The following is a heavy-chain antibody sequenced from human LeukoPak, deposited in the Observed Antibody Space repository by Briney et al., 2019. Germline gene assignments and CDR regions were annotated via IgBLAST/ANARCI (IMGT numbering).Heavy chain of an antibody. CDR2: ISSSSSYI. V-gene: IGHV3-21*01. CDR1: GFTFSSYS. Sequence: GGSLRLSCAASGFTFSSYSMNWVRQAPGKGLEWVSSISSSSSYIYYADSVKGRFTISRDDAKNSLYLQMNSLIAEDTAVYYCARERASSSWTLFGYWGQGTLGTVSS. D-gene: IGHD6-13*01. J-gene: IGHJ4*02. CDR3: ARERASSSWTLFGY.